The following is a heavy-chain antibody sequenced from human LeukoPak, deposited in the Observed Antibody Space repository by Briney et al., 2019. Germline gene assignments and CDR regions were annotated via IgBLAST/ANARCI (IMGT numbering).Heavy chain of an antibody. J-gene: IGHJ4*02. Sequence: SETLSLTCTVSGGSISSYYCSWIRQPPGKGLEWIGYIYYSGSTNYNPSLKSRVTISVDTPKNQFSLKLSSVTAADTAVYYYASQRYYDSSGYPSLIYYFDYWGQGTLVTVSS. CDR3: ASQRYYDSSGYPSLIYYFDY. V-gene: IGHV4-59*01. CDR2: IYYSGST. D-gene: IGHD3-22*01. CDR1: GGSISSYY.